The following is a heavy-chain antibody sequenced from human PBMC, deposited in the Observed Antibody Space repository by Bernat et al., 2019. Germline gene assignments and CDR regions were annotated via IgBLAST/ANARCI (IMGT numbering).Heavy chain of an antibody. CDR2: ISSSSSYT. D-gene: IGHD3-22*01. CDR1: GFTFSDYY. Sequence: QVQLVESGGGLVKPGGSLRLSCAASGFTFSDYYMSWIRQAPGKGLEWVSYISSSSSYTNYADSVKGRFTISRDNAKNSLYLQMNSLRAEDTPVYYCARVRIRNYCDSSGYYRLDDWGQGTLVTVSS. V-gene: IGHV3-11*05. CDR3: ARVRIRNYCDSSGYYRLDD. J-gene: IGHJ4*02.